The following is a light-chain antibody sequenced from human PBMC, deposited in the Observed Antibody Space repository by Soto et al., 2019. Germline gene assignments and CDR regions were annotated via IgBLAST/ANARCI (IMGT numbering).Light chain of an antibody. CDR3: QQTYSVPFT. CDR1: QSISYF. Sequence: EIQMTQSPSSLSASVGDRVTITCRASQSISYFLNWYQQKSGTAPKLLIYAASSLQSGVPLRFSGSESGPDFTLTITNLQPEDFATYYCQQTYSVPFTFGPGTKVDV. V-gene: IGKV1-39*01. J-gene: IGKJ3*01. CDR2: AAS.